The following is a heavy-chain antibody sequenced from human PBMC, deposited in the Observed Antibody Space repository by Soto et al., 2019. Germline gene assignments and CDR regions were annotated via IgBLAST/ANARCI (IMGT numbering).Heavy chain of an antibody. Sequence: GGSLRLSCAASGFTFSSYSMNWVRQAPGKGLEWVSSISSSSSYIYYADSVKGRFTISRDNAKNSLYLQMNSLRAEDTAVYYCARTGSDYGDVFDYWGQGTLVTVSS. CDR3: ARTGSDYGDVFDY. CDR2: ISSSSSYI. CDR1: GFTFSSYS. J-gene: IGHJ4*02. V-gene: IGHV3-21*01. D-gene: IGHD4-17*01.